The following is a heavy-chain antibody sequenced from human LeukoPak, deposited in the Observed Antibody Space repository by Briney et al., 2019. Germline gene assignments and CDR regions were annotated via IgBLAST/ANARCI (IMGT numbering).Heavy chain of an antibody. CDR1: GFTFNSHA. J-gene: IGHJ4*02. V-gene: IGHV3-23*01. Sequence: GGSLRLSCAASGFTFNSHAINWVRQAPGKGLEWVSAISTSGRTYYADSVKGRFTISRDNSKNMVHLQMNSLRAEDTAVYYCAKAYSSSWYYPYYFDYWGQGTLVTVSS. CDR2: ISTSGRT. CDR3: AKAYSSSWYYPYYFDY. D-gene: IGHD6-13*01.